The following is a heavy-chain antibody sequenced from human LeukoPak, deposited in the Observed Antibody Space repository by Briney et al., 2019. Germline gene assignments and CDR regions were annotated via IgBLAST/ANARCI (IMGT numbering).Heavy chain of an antibody. J-gene: IGHJ6*02. CDR1: GDSISSSNFY. Sequence: SSETLSLTCTVSGDSISSSNFYWGWIRQPPGKGLEWIGSIYYSGATYYNPSLKSRVTISVDTSKNRFSLKLSSVTAADTAVFYCARLVIAANPYFYYGMDVWGQGTTVTVSS. CDR2: IYYSGAT. D-gene: IGHD2-15*01. CDR3: ARLVIAANPYFYYGMDV. V-gene: IGHV4-39*01.